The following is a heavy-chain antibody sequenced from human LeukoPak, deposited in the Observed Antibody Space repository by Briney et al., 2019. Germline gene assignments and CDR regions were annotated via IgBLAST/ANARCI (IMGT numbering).Heavy chain of an antibody. Sequence: ASVKVSCKASGYTFTSYGISWVRQAPGQGLEWMGWISTNNGNTNYAQNLQGRVTMTTDTSTSTAYMELRSLISDDTAVYYCARDRVPGGMDVWGQGTTVTVSS. CDR3: ARDRVPGGMDV. V-gene: IGHV1-18*01. CDR1: GYTFTSYG. J-gene: IGHJ6*02. CDR2: ISTNNGNT.